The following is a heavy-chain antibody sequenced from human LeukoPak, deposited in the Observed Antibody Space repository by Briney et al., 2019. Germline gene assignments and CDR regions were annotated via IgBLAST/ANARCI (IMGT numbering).Heavy chain of an antibody. CDR1: GGSISGYY. V-gene: IGHV4-59*01. Sequence: SETLSLTCTVSGGSISGYYWTWIRQPPGKGLKWNGYMYYNAGTHYNPSLKSRLTISIDTSKNQFSLKLSSVTAADTAVYYCASRANSYGPIDYWGQGTLVTVSS. D-gene: IGHD5-18*01. CDR3: ASRANSYGPIDY. J-gene: IGHJ4*02. CDR2: MYYNAGT.